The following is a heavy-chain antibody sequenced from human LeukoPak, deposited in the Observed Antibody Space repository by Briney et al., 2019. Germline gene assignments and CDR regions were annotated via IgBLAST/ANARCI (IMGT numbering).Heavy chain of an antibody. Sequence: PSETLSLTCAVYGGSLTGYYMSWIRQSPGKGLEWLGELSHGGDTNYNPSLKRRVTISVDTSKNQFSLRLTSLTAADTAVYFCAGPSECCGSAFRLWGRGTLVTVSS. CDR2: LSHGGDT. CDR3: AGPSECCGSAFRL. D-gene: IGHD1-26*01. J-gene: IGHJ2*01. CDR1: GGSLTGYY. V-gene: IGHV4-34*01.